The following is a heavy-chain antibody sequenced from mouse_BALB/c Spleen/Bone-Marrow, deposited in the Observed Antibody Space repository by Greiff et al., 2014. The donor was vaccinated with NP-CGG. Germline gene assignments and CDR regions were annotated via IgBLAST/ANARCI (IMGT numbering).Heavy chain of an antibody. Sequence: QVQLKQSGAELMKPGASGKISCKATGYTFSSYWIEWIKQRPGHGLEWIGEISPGSVTTNYNGRFKGKATFTADTSSNTAYMQLSSLTSEDSAVYYCARDHFDYWGPGTTLTVSS. CDR1: GYTFSSYW. CDR2: ISPGSVTT. V-gene: IGHV1-9*01. J-gene: IGHJ2*01. CDR3: ARDHFDY.